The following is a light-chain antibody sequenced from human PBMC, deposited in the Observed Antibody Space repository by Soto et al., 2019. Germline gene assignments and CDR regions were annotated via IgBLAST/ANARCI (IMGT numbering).Light chain of an antibody. V-gene: IGLV1-40*01. CDR3: QSYDSTLNGWI. CDR2: GNS. CDR1: SSNVGAGSD. J-gene: IGLJ2*01. Sequence: QSVLTQPPSVSGAPGQRVTISCTGSSSNVGAGSDVHWYQHLPGTAPKLLIFGNSNRPSGVPDRFSGSNSGTSASLAITGLQAEDEADYYCQSYDSTLNGWIFGGGTKLTVL.